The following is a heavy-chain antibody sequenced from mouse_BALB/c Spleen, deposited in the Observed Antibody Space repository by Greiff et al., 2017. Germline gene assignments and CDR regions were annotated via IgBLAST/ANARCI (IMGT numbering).Heavy chain of an antibody. J-gene: IGHJ3*01. CDR1: GFNIKDYY. CDR2: IDPSNSET. CDR3: AREGYYGNPAWFAY. D-gene: IGHD2-1*01. V-gene: IGHV14-1*02. Sequence: EVQLQQSGAELVRPGALVKLSCKASGFNIKDYYMHWVKQRPGQGLEWIGMIDPSNSETRLNQKFKDKATLNVDKSSNTAYMQLSSLTSEDSAVYYCAREGYYGNPAWFAYWGQGTLVTVSA.